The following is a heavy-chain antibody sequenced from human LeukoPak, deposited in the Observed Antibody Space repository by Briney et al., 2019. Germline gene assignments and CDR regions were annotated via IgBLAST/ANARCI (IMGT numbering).Heavy chain of an antibody. V-gene: IGHV4-39*02. CDR3: ARESEPSGGSSWYGRDAFDI. D-gene: IGHD6-13*01. CDR1: GGSISSSSYY. J-gene: IGHJ3*02. Sequence: SETLSLTCTVSGGSISSSSYYWGWIRQPPGKGLEWIGSIYYSGSTYYNPSLKSRVTISVDTSKNQFSLKLSSVTAADTAVYYCARESEPSGGSSWYGRDAFDIWGQGTMVTVSS. CDR2: IYYSGST.